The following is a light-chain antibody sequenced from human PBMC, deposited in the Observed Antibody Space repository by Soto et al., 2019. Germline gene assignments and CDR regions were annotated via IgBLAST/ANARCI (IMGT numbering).Light chain of an antibody. Sequence: EIVMTQSPATLSVSPGERATLSCRASQSVSSNLAWYQQKRGQAPRLLIYDASNRATGIPIRFSGSGSGTDFTLTISRLEPEDFAVYYCQQYAGSPPWTFGQGTKVDSK. CDR3: QQYAGSPPWT. CDR1: QSVSSN. J-gene: IGKJ1*01. CDR2: DAS. V-gene: IGKV3-20*01.